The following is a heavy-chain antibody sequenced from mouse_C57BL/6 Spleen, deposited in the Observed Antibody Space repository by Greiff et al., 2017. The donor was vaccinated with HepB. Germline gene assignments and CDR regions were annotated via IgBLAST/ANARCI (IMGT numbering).Heavy chain of an antibody. CDR3: ARSFYDYEDY. D-gene: IGHD2-4*01. J-gene: IGHJ2*01. Sequence: QVQLKQSGPELVKPGASVKISCKASGYAFSSSWMNWVMQRPGKGLEWIGRIYPGDGDTNYNGKFKGKATLTADKSSSTAYMQLSSLTSEDSAVYFCARSFYDYEDYWGQGTTLTVSS. V-gene: IGHV1-82*01. CDR2: IYPGDGDT. CDR1: GYAFSSSW.